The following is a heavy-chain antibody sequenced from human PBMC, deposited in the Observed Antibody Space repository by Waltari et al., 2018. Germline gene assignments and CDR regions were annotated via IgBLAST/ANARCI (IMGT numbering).Heavy chain of an antibody. D-gene: IGHD3-10*01. CDR2: VNPNGGGT. J-gene: IGHJ4*02. V-gene: IGHV1-46*04. CDR3: ARAGSTLVWGVAE. Sequence: QVQLVQSGAEVRKPGASAKVSCKASGYIITYFYMHWVRQAPGQGLEWMGMVNPNGGGTAYAQKLQDRVTMTSDTSTSTFYMELSSLRSEDTAVYYCARAGSTLVWGVAEWGQGTLVTVSS. CDR1: GYIITYFY.